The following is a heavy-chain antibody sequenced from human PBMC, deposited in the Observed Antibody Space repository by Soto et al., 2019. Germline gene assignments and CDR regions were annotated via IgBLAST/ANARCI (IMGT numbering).Heavy chain of an antibody. V-gene: IGHV3-30-3*01. D-gene: IGHD1-1*01. CDR1: GFTFSNNA. CDR2: ISYDGSNK. Sequence: QVQLVESGGGVVQPGRSLRLSCAASGFTFSNNAMDWVRQAPGKGLEWVAVISYDGSNKYIAESVKGRFTISRDNSKNTLFLQMNSLRAEDTAVDSCARGTTTSAFSAMDVWGQGTTVTVSS. CDR3: ARGTTTSAFSAMDV. J-gene: IGHJ6*02.